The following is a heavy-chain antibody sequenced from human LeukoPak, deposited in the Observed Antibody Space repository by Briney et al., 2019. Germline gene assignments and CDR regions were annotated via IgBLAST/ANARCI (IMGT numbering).Heavy chain of an antibody. V-gene: IGHV4-4*07. J-gene: IGHJ4*02. CDR3: ARGSSRYRVSGATFFDY. CDR1: GGSISSYY. D-gene: IGHD6-6*01. CDR2: IYTSGST. Sequence: PSETLSLTCTVSGGSISSYYWSWIRQPAGKGLEWIGRIYTSGSTNYNPSLKSRVTMSVDTSKNQFSLKLSSVTAADTAVYYCARGSSRYRVSGATFFDYWGQGTLVTVSS.